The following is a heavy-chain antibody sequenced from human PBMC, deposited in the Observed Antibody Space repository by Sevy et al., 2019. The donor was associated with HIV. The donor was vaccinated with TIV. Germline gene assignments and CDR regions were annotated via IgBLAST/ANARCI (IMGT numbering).Heavy chain of an antibody. D-gene: IGHD1-26*01. CDR3: VREWELGGMDV. CDR1: GGTFSSYA. Sequence: ASVKVSCKASGGTFSSYAISWVRQAPGQGLEWMGVIIPKYGTANYAQKFQDRVTITADESTSTAYMELSSLRSEDTAVYYCVREWELGGMDVWGQGTTVTVSS. V-gene: IGHV1-69*13. J-gene: IGHJ6*02. CDR2: IIPKYGTA.